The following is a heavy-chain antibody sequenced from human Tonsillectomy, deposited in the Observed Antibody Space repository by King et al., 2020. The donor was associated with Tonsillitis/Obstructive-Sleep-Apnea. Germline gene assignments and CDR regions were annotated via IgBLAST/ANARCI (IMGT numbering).Heavy chain of an antibody. V-gene: IGHV3-21*01. D-gene: IGHD3-9*01. J-gene: IGHJ4*02. CDR2: ISSSSSYI. Sequence: VQLVESGGGLVKPGGSLRLSCAASGFTFSSYAMNWVRQAPGKGLEWVSSISSSSSYIYYADSVKGRFTISRDNAKNSQYLQMNSLRAEDTAVYYCARGYYDILTAYYLIDYWGQGTLVTVSS. CDR3: ARGYYDILTAYYLIDY. CDR1: GFTFSSYA.